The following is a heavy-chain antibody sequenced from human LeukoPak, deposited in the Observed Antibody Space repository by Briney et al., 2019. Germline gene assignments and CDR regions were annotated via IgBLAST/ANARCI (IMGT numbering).Heavy chain of an antibody. CDR3: ARARRGYNYDHDAFDI. D-gene: IGHD5-18*01. V-gene: IGHV4-59*01. CDR2: SHDSGRT. Sequence: SETLSLTCTVPAGSISSYFWSWIRQPPGKVLEWIGYSHDSGRTNHNPSLKSRVTILLDASKNQFSLKLSSVTAADAGVYYCARARRGYNYDHDAFDIWGQETMVTVSS. CDR1: AGSISSYF. J-gene: IGHJ3*02.